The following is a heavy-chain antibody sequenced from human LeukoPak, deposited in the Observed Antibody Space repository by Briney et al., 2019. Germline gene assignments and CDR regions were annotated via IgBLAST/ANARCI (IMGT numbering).Heavy chain of an antibody. CDR3: ARRADDFWSGPLFDY. Sequence: SETLSLTCTVSGGSISSSSYYWGWIRQPPGKGLEWIGYIYYSGSTNYNPSLKSRVTISVDTSKNQFSLKLSSVTAADTAVYYCARRADDFWSGPLFDYWGQGTLVTVSS. CDR2: IYYSGST. CDR1: GGSISSSSYY. V-gene: IGHV4-61*05. D-gene: IGHD3-3*01. J-gene: IGHJ4*02.